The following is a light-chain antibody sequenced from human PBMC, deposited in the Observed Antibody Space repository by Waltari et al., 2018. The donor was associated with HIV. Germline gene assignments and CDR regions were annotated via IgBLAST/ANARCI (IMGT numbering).Light chain of an antibody. CDR2: KDS. Sequence: SYELTQPSSVSVSPAQTARITCSGDVLAQRYPRWFQQKPGQAPVLVIYKDSERPSGIPERFSGSSSGTTVTLTISGAQVEDEADYYCYSAADNNLVFGGGTKLTVL. J-gene: IGLJ3*02. V-gene: IGLV3-27*01. CDR1: VLAQRY. CDR3: YSAADNNLV.